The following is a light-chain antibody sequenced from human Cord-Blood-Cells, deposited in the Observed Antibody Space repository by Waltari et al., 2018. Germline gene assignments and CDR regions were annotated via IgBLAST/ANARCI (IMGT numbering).Light chain of an antibody. J-gene: IGLJ3*02. CDR1: SSDVGGYNY. CDR2: DVS. CDR3: SSYTSSSTWV. Sequence: QSALTQPASVSGSPGQSITISCTGTSSDVGGYNYVSWYQQHQGKAPKLMIYDVSNRTAGVSNRFSGSKSGNTASLTISGLQAEDEADYYCSSYTSSSTWVFGGGTKLTVL. V-gene: IGLV2-14*03.